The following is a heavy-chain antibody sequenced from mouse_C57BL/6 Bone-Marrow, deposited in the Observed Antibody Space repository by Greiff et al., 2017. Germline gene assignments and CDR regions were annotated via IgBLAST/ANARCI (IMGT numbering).Heavy chain of an antibody. V-gene: IGHV1-42*01. D-gene: IGHD3-3*01. CDR3: AQSRGGTYAMDY. CDR2: INPSTGGT. Sequence: EVQLQQSGPELVKPGASAKISCKASGYSFTGYYMNWVKQSPEKSLEWIGEINPSTGGTTYNQKFKAKATLTVDKSSSTAYMQLKSLTSEDSAVYYCAQSRGGTYAMDYWGQGTSVTVSS. J-gene: IGHJ4*01. CDR1: GYSFTGYY.